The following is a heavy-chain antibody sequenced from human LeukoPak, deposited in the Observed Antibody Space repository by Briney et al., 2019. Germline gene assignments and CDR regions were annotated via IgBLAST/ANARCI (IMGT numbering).Heavy chain of an antibody. V-gene: IGHV1-2*02. CDR2: INPNSGGT. D-gene: IGHD4-23*01. CDR1: GYTFTDYY. Sequence: GASVKVSCKASGYTFTDYYMHWVRQAPGHGLEWMGWINPNSGGTNYAQKFQGRVTMTRDTSISTAYMELSRLRSDDTAVYYCARGGPRWLPGGGFDYWGQGTLVTVSS. J-gene: IGHJ4*02. CDR3: ARGGPRWLPGGGFDY.